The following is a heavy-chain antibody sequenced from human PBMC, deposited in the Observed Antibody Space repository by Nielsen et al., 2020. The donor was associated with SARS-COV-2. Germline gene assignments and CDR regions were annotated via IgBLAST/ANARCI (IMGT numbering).Heavy chain of an antibody. V-gene: IGHV1-69*13. CDR2: IIPIFGTA. Sequence: SVKVSCKASGGTFSSYAISWVRQAPGQGLEWMGGIIPIFGTANYAQKFQGRVTITADESTSTAYMELSSLRSEDTAVYYCARDAAEAAARGDYWGQGTLVTVSS. D-gene: IGHD6-25*01. CDR3: ARDAAEAAARGDY. J-gene: IGHJ4*02. CDR1: GGTFSSYA.